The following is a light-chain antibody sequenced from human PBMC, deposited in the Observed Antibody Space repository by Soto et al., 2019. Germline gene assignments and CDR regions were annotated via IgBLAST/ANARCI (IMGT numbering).Light chain of an antibody. Sequence: DVVMTQSRLSLPVTLGQPASISCRSSQSLLYGDGNTHLNWFHQRPGQSPRRLIYKVSNRDSGVPDRFSGSGSGTDFTLKISRVEAEDDGVYYCMQGTHWPPYTFGQGTKLEIK. CDR1: QSLLYGDGNTH. CDR2: KVS. V-gene: IGKV2-30*01. J-gene: IGKJ2*01. CDR3: MQGTHWPPYT.